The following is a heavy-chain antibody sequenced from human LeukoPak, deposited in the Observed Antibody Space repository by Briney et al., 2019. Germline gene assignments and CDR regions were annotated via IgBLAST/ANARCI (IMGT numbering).Heavy chain of an antibody. V-gene: IGHV3-74*01. CDR3: ARDLVYYANSGHCYDLGACDI. D-gene: IGHD3-22*01. CDR2: INSDGSST. CDR1: GFTFSNYW. J-gene: IGHJ3*02. Sequence: GGSLRLSCAASGFTFSNYWMHWVRQAPGKGLVWVSRINSDGSSTRYADSVKGRFTISRDNAKNTLYLQMNSLRAEDTAVYYCARDLVYYANSGHCYDLGACDIWGQGTVVTVSS.